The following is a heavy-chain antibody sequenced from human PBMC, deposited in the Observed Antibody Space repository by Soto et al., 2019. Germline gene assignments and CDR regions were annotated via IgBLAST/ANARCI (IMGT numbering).Heavy chain of an antibody. D-gene: IGHD6-13*01. CDR3: ATDPSCIAAVSCDAFDI. V-gene: IGHV1-24*01. CDR2: FDPEDGET. CDR1: GYTLTELS. Sequence: QVQLVQSGAEVKKPGASVKVSCKVSGYTLTELSMHWVRQAPGKGLEWMGSFDPEDGETIYSQKFQGRVTMTEDTSTDTAYMELSSLRSEDTAVYYCATDPSCIAAVSCDAFDIWGQGTMVTVSS. J-gene: IGHJ3*02.